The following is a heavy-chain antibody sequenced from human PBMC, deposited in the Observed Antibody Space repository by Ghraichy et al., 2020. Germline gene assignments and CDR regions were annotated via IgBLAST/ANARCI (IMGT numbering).Heavy chain of an antibody. V-gene: IGHV3-23*01. J-gene: IGHJ4*02. CDR3: AKDLTIFGVVTPCDY. CDR1: GFTFSSYA. Sequence: GGSLRLSCAASGFTFSSYAMSWVRQAPGKGLEWVSAISGSGGSTYYADSVKGRFTISRDNSKNTLYLQMNSLRAEDTAVYYCAKDLTIFGVVTPCDYWGQGNLVTVSS. D-gene: IGHD3-3*01. CDR2: ISGSGGST.